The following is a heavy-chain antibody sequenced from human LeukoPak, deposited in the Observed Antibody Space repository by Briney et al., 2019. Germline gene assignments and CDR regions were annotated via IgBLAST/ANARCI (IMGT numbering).Heavy chain of an antibody. J-gene: IGHJ5*02. V-gene: IGHV1-2*06. CDR1: GYTFTVYY. CDR2: INPNSGGT. Sequence: ASVKVSCKASGYTFTVYYMHWVRQAPGQGLEWMGRINPNSGGTNYAQKFQGRVTMTRDTSISTAYMELSRLRSDDTAVYYCARGREWELLRNSWFDPWGQGTLVTVSS. CDR3: ARGREWELLRNSWFDP. D-gene: IGHD1-26*01.